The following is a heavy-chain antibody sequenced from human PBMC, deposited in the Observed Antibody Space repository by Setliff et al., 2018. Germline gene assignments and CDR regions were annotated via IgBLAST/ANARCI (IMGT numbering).Heavy chain of an antibody. CDR3: ARSPPNRGSGSGWYGDF. CDR2: IITSTGKT. Sequence: GASVKVSCKASGYTFTNFGFHWLRQAPGQGLEWMAMIITSTGKTSYAQKFQGRVTVTTDTYTSAGYLELRSLTSDDTAVYYCARSPPNRGSGSGWYGDFWGQGTLVTVSS. J-gene: IGHJ4*02. CDR1: GYTFTNFG. V-gene: IGHV1-18*01. D-gene: IGHD6-19*01.